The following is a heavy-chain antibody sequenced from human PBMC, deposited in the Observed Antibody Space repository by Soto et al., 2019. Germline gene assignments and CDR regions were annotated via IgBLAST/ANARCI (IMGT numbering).Heavy chain of an antibody. V-gene: IGHV3-9*01. Sequence: EVQLVESGGGLVQPGRSLRLSCTASGFTFDDYAMHWVRQAPGKGLEWVSGISWNSGSIGYADSVKGRFTISRDNAKNSLYLQMNSLRAEDTALYYCAKVSYYYYGMDVWGQGTTVTVSS. CDR3: AKVSYYYYGMDV. CDR1: GFTFDDYA. J-gene: IGHJ6*02. CDR2: ISWNSGSI.